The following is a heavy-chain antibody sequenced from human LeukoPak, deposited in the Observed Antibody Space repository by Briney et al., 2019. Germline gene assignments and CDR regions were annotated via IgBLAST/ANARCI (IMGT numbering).Heavy chain of an antibody. CDR1: GFTFSSYS. Sequence: GGSLRLSCAASGFTFSSYSMNWVRQAPGKGPEWVSAIGGRGGSTYYADSLGGRFIISRDNSKDMVYLQMNSLKVEDTATYYCGKEGGAWGQGTKVTVSS. CDR2: IGGRGGST. J-gene: IGHJ5*02. V-gene: IGHV3-23*01. D-gene: IGHD3-16*01. CDR3: GKEGGA.